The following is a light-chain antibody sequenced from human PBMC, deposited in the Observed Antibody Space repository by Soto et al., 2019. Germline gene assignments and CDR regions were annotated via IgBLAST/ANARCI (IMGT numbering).Light chain of an antibody. CDR1: SSDVGSYNL. Sequence: QSALTQPASVSGSPGQSITISCTGTSSDVGSYNLVSWYQQHPGKAPKLMIYEGSKRPSGVSNRFSGSKSGNTASLTISGLQAEDDADYYCCSYAGSVTYVVFGGGTQLTVL. CDR2: EGS. V-gene: IGLV2-23*01. J-gene: IGLJ2*01. CDR3: CSYAGSVTYVV.